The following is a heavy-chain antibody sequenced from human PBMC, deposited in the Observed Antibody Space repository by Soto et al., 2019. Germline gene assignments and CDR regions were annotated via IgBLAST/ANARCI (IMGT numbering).Heavy chain of an antibody. CDR2: FDPEDGET. CDR3: ATGPPYYDSSGSWFDP. D-gene: IGHD3-22*01. J-gene: IGHJ5*02. Sequence: ASVKVSCKASGYTFTSYAMHWVRQAPGKGLEWMGGFDPEDGETIYAQKFQGRVTMTEDTSTDTAYMELSSLRSEDTAVYYCATGPPYYDSSGSWFDPWGQGTLVTVSS. V-gene: IGHV1-24*01. CDR1: GYTFTSYA.